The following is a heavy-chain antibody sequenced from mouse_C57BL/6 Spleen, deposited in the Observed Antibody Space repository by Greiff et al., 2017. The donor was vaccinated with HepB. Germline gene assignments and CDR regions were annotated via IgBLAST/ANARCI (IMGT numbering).Heavy chain of an antibody. D-gene: IGHD3-2*02. V-gene: IGHV7-3*01. Sequence: DVQLQESGGGLVQPGGSLSLSCAASGFTFTDYYMSWVRQPPGKALEWLGFIRNKANGYTTEYSASVKGRFTISRDNSQSILYLQMKALRAEDSATYYCARYSDSSGYFDYWGQGTTLTVAS. CDR2: IRNKANGYTT. CDR1: GFTFTDYY. J-gene: IGHJ2*01. CDR3: ARYSDSSGYFDY.